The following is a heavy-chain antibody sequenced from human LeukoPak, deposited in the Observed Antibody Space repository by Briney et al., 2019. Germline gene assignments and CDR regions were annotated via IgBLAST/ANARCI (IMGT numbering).Heavy chain of an antibody. CDR1: GFTVSSNY. J-gene: IGHJ3*02. Sequence: GGSLSLSCAASGFTVSSNYMSWVRQAPGKGLEWVSVIYSGCSTYYAYSVKGRFTISRDTSKNTLYLQMNSLRAEDTALYYCARDNYDRCGLDDAFDIWGQGTMVTVSS. CDR3: ARDNYDRCGLDDAFDI. D-gene: IGHD3-22*01. CDR2: IYSGCST. V-gene: IGHV3-53*01.